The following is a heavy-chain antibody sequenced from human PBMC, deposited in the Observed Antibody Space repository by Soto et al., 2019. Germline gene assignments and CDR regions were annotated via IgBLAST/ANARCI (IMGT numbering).Heavy chain of an antibody. V-gene: IGHV4-4*07. CDR2: IYTSGST. Sequence: LETLSLTCTVSVGSISSYYWSWIRQPAGKGLEWIGRIYTSGSTNYNPSLKSRVTMSVDTSKNQFSLKLSSVTAADTAVYYCARSAAAARPDYYYYGMDVWGQGTTVTVSS. CDR3: ARSAAAARPDYYYYGMDV. D-gene: IGHD6-6*01. CDR1: VGSISSYY. J-gene: IGHJ6*02.